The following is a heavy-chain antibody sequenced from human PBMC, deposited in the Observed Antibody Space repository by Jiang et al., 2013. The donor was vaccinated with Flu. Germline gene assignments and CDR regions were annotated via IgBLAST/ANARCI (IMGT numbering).Heavy chain of an antibody. CDR1: GGSFSANY. D-gene: IGHD3-16*01. J-gene: IGHJ3*02. Sequence: LLKPSETLSLTCSVYGGSFSANYWTWIRQPPGKGLEWIGEINHSGSTDYNPSLKSRVTISVDTSKNQFSLQLNSVTPEDTAVYYCVRDPPGITSGLDIWGQGTMVTVSS. V-gene: IGHV4-34*01. CDR2: INHSGST. CDR3: VRDPPGITSGLDI.